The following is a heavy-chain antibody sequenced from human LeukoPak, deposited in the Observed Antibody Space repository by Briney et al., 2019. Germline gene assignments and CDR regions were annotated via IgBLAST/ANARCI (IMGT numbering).Heavy chain of an antibody. J-gene: IGHJ3*02. CDR1: GGSISSYY. D-gene: IGHD3-22*01. Sequence: SETLSLTCTVSGGSISSYYWSWIPQPPGKGLEWIGYIYYSGSTNYNPSLKSRLTISVDTSKNQFSLKLSSVTAADTAVYYCARVAYYYDSSGYLGAFDIWGQGTMVTVSS. CDR2: IYYSGST. CDR3: ARVAYYYDSSGYLGAFDI. V-gene: IGHV4-59*01.